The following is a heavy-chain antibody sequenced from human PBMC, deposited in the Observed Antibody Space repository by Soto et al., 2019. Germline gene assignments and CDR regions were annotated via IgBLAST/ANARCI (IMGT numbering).Heavy chain of an antibody. D-gene: IGHD3-3*01. CDR3: SRLEYYDFWSGYLVSWFDP. CDR2: IYYSGST. CDR1: GGSISSYY. V-gene: IGHV4-59*08. Sequence: SETLSITCTVSGGSISSYYWSWIRQPPGKGLEWIGYIYYSGSTNYNPSHKSRVNISVDTSKNQFSLKLSSVTAADTAVYFCSRLEYYDFWSGYLVSWFDPWGQGTLVTVSS. J-gene: IGHJ5*02.